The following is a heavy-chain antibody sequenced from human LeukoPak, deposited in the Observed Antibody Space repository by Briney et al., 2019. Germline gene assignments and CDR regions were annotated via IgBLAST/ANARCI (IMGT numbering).Heavy chain of an antibody. CDR2: MYPGDSDT. CDR3: ARGDYGDFRVFYTPFDY. CDR1: GYTFTNYW. J-gene: IGHJ4*02. D-gene: IGHD4-17*01. V-gene: IGHV5-51*01. Sequence: GESLKISCKGSGYTFTNYWIGWVRQMPGKGLEWMGIMYPGDSDTRYSPSFQGQVTISADKSISTAYLQWSSLKASDTAMYYCARGDYGDFRVFYTPFDYWGQGTLVTVSS.